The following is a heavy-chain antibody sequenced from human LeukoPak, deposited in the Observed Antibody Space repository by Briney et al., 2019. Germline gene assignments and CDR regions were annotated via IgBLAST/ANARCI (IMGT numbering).Heavy chain of an antibody. Sequence: SETLSLTCTVSGGSISSYYWTWIRQPAGKGLEWIGRIYPSGSTNYNPSPKSRVTMSVDTSKNQFSLKLSSVTAADTAVYYCARENSGSYREFDYWGQGTLVTVSS. D-gene: IGHD1-26*01. CDR1: GGSISSYY. CDR3: ARENSGSYREFDY. J-gene: IGHJ4*02. CDR2: IYPSGST. V-gene: IGHV4-4*07.